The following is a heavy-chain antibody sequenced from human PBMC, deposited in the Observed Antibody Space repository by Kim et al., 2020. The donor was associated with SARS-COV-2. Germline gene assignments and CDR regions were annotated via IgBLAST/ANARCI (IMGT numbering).Heavy chain of an antibody. CDR1: GFTFSSYW. V-gene: IGHV3-7*01. CDR3: ARDRCDGLRYFDWLLQYYYYYYGMVV. CDR2: IKQDGSEK. Sequence: GGSLRLSCAASGFTFSSYWMSWVRQAPGKGLEWVANIKQDGSEKYYVDSVKGRFTISRDNAKNSLYLQMNSLRAEDTAVYYCARDRCDGLRYFDWLLQYYYYYYGMVVWGQGTTVTVSS. J-gene: IGHJ6*02. D-gene: IGHD3-9*01.